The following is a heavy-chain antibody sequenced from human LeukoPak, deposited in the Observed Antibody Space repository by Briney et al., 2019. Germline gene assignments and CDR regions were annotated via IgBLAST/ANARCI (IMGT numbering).Heavy chain of an antibody. CDR2: ITGPGEGS. V-gene: IGHV3-23*01. J-gene: IGHJ4*02. Sequence: GGSLRLSCAASGFSFSDYAMTWVRQAPGKGREWVSAITGPGEGSFYADSVKGRFTMSRDNSKNTVYLQMHSLRVEDTAVYFCAKRIYGWYQIDYWGQGTLVTVSS. D-gene: IGHD6-19*01. CDR3: AKRIYGWYQIDY. CDR1: GFSFSDYA.